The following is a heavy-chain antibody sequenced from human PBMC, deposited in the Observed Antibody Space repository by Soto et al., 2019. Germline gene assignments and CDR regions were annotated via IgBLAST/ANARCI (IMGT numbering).Heavy chain of an antibody. Sequence: PGGSLRLSCAASGFTFSSDSMNWVRQAPGKGLEWVSSISSSSSYIYYADSVKGRFTISRDNAKNSLYLQMNSLRAEDTAVYYCARVGSYGDYVQFDYWGQGTLVTVAS. J-gene: IGHJ4*02. CDR3: ARVGSYGDYVQFDY. D-gene: IGHD4-17*01. CDR1: GFTFSSDS. CDR2: ISSSSSYI. V-gene: IGHV3-21*01.